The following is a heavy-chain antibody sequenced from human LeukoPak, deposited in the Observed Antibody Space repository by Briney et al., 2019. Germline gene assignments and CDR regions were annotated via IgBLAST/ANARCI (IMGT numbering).Heavy chain of an antibody. J-gene: IGHJ4*02. D-gene: IGHD6-19*01. V-gene: IGHV3-30-3*01. CDR2: ISYDGSNK. CDR3: ARGGIAVAGPGDIDY. CDR1: GFTFSSYA. Sequence: GGSLRLSCAASGFTFSSYAMHWVRQAPGKGLEWVAVISYDGSNKYYADSVKGRLTISRDNSKNTLYLQMNSLRAEDTAVYYCARGGIAVAGPGDIDYWGQGTLVTVSS.